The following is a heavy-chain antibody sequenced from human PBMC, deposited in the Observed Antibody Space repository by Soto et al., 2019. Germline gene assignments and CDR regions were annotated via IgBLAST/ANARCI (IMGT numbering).Heavy chain of an antibody. D-gene: IGHD6-25*01. CDR2: IYFTGKT. Sequence: ANLQESGPGLVKPSETLSLTCTVSGDSIRVGGYYWAWIRQRPGQGLEWMGYIYFTGKTNYNPSLENRLSMSVDMSRRQLYLRLTSVTAADTAVYFCAKDPSPQPIPAVTPGWFDPWGQGIAVTVSS. CDR3: AKDPSPQPIPAVTPGWFDP. CDR1: GDSIRVGGYY. V-gene: IGHV4-31*03. J-gene: IGHJ5*02.